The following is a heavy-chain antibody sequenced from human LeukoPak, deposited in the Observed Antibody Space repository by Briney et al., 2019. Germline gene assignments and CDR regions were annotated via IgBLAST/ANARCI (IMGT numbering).Heavy chain of an antibody. V-gene: IGHV4-39*01. CDR3: ASLAAAGIT. Sequence: PSETLSLTCTVSGDSISSSSHYWGWIRQSPGKGLEWIGSIYYSGNTYYKSSLRSRVTISEDTSKNQFSLKLSSVTAAYTAVYYCASLAAAGITWGQGTLVTVSS. CDR1: GDSISSSSHY. D-gene: IGHD6-13*01. J-gene: IGHJ4*02. CDR2: IYYSGNT.